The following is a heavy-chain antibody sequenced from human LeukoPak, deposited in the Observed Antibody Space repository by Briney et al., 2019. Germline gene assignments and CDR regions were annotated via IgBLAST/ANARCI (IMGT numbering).Heavy chain of an antibody. J-gene: IGHJ6*03. CDR2: MNPNSGNT. D-gene: IGHD4-17*01. CDR3: ARGPDYGDSHYYYYMDV. Sequence: ASVKVSCKASGYTFTSYDINWVRQATGRGLEWMGWMNPNSGNTGYAQKFQGRVTMTRNTSISTAYMELSSLRSEDTAVYYCARGPDYGDSHYYYYMDVWGKGTTVTISS. V-gene: IGHV1-8*01. CDR1: GYTFTSYD.